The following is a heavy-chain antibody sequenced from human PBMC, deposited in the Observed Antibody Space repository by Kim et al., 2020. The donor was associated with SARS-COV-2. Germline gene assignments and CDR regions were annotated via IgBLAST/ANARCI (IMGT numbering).Heavy chain of an antibody. J-gene: IGHJ4*02. CDR3: ARESAAANRDY. CDR1: GFTFSSYE. CDR2: ISSSGSTI. V-gene: IGHV3-48*03. D-gene: IGHD2-2*01. Sequence: GGSLRLSCAASGFTFSSYEMNWVRQAPGKGLEWVSYISSSGSTIYYADSVKGRFTISRDNAKNSLYLQMNSLRAEDTAVYYCARESAAANRDYWGQGTLVTVSS.